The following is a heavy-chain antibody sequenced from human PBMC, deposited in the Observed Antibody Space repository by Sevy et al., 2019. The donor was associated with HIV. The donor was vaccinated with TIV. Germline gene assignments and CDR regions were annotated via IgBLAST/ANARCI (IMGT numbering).Heavy chain of an antibody. CDR3: ARDDTYGGNLSQYFEY. CDR2: MTSDGSNK. D-gene: IGHD2-15*01. J-gene: IGHJ4*02. Sequence: AGSLRLSCAASGFTFSSYAMHWVRQAPGKELEWVAVMTSDGSNKYYADSVKGRFTISRDNSKNTLYLQMNSLRAEATALYYCARDDTYGGNLSQYFEYWGQGTLVTVSS. V-gene: IGHV3-30*04. CDR1: GFTFSSYA.